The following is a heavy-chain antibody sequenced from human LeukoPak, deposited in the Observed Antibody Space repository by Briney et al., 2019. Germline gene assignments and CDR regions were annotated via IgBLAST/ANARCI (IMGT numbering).Heavy chain of an antibody. CDR2: IYHSGST. CDR1: GYSISSGYY. CDR3: AGLAAAGTENYFDY. Sequence: PSETLSLTCTVSGYSISSGYYWGWIRQPPGKGLEWIGSIYHSGSTYYNPSLKSRVTISVDTSKNQFSLKLSSVTAADTAVYYCAGLAAAGTENYFDYWGQGTLVTVSS. D-gene: IGHD6-13*01. V-gene: IGHV4-38-2*02. J-gene: IGHJ4*02.